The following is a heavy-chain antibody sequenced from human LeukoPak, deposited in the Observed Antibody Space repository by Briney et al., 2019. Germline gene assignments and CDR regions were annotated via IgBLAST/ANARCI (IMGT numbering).Heavy chain of an antibody. Sequence: PSETLSLTCTVSGGSISSNSYYWGWIRQPPGKGLEWIGSIYYSGSTYYNPSLKSRVTISVDTSKNQFSLKLSSVTAADTAVYYCARDPWRYCSSTSCYADYYYYMDVWGKGTTVTVSS. CDR3: ARDPWRYCSSTSCYADYYYYMDV. CDR1: GGSISSNSYY. V-gene: IGHV4-39*07. D-gene: IGHD2-2*01. J-gene: IGHJ6*03. CDR2: IYYSGST.